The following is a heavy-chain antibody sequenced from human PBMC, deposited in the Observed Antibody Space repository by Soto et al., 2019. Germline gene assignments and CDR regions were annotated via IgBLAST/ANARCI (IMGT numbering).Heavy chain of an antibody. CDR2: TSYDGSDK. CDR1: GFTFRSYV. J-gene: IGHJ1*01. D-gene: IGHD1-1*01. Sequence: QVQLVESGGGVVQPGTSLRVSCVGSGFTFRSYVIHWVRQAPGKGLEWVALTSYDGSDKYYGDSVRGRFTISRDNSRNIVNLKMHSLRLDDRALYYGARWGTPGGLDVWGQGTLVSVSS. CDR3: ARWGTPGGLDV. V-gene: IGHV3-30*19.